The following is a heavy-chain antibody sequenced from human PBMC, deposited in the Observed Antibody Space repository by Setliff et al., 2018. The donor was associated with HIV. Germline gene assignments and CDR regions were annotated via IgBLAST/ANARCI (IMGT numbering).Heavy chain of an antibody. J-gene: IGHJ6*03. V-gene: IGHV3-48*01. Sequence: PGGSLRLSCAASGFTFSSYSMNWVRQAPGKGLEWVSYISSSSSTIYYADSVKGRFTISRDNAKNSLFLQVDSLTAEDTAVYYCARSQGIGNYYMDVWGKGTTVTVSS. CDR1: GFTFSSYS. D-gene: IGHD2-15*01. CDR2: ISSSSSTI. CDR3: ARSQGIGNYYMDV.